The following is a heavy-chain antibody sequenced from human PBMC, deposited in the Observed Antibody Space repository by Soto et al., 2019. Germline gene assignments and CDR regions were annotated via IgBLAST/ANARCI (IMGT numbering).Heavy chain of an antibody. V-gene: IGHV3-9*01. J-gene: IGHJ4*02. CDR1: GFTFDDYA. Sequence: LRLSCAASGFTFDDYAMHWVRQAPGKGLEWVSGISWNSGSIGYADSVKGRFTISRDNAKNSLYLQMNSLRAEDTALYYCAKDFWSRGSYPEPHFDYWGQGTLVTVSS. CDR3: AKDFWSRGSYPEPHFDY. CDR2: ISWNSGSI. D-gene: IGHD1-26*01.